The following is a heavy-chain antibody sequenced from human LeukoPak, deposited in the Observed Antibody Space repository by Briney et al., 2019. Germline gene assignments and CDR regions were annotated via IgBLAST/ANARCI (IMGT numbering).Heavy chain of an antibody. CDR3: ATPLYYYDSSAGSPG. V-gene: IGHV1-3*03. J-gene: IGHJ4*02. D-gene: IGHD3-22*01. CDR1: GYTFISYA. CDR2: IIADNGNT. Sequence: ASVKVSCKASGYTFISYAIHWVRQAPGQRLEWMEWIIADNGNTKYSEEFQGRVTMTEDTSTDTAYMELSSLRSEDTAVYYCATPLYYYDSSAGSPGWGQGTLVTVSS.